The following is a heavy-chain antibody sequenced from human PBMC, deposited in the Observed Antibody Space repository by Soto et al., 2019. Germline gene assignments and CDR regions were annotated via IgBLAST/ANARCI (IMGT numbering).Heavy chain of an antibody. CDR1: GGTFSSYA. CDR3: AVQYCSGGSCIFYY. Sequence: SVKVSCKASGGTFSSYAISWVRQAPGQGLEWMGGIIPIFGTANYAQKFQGRVTITADESTSTAYMELSSLRSENTAVYYCAVQYCSGGSCIFYYWGQGTLVTVSS. V-gene: IGHV1-69*13. CDR2: IIPIFGTA. J-gene: IGHJ4*02. D-gene: IGHD2-15*01.